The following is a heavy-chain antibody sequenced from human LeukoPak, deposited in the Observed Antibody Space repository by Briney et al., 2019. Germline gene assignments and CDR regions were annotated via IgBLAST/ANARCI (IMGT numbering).Heavy chain of an antibody. J-gene: IGHJ6*02. CDR3: ARGRGRVFGSGSYFPYYYGMDV. Sequence: PGGSLRLSCAASGFTFSSYWMSWVRQAPGKGLEWVANIKQDGSEKYYVDSVKGRFTISRDNAKNSLYLQMNSLRAEDTAVYYCARGRGRVFGSGSYFPYYYGMDVWGQGTTVTVSS. D-gene: IGHD3-10*01. V-gene: IGHV3-7*01. CDR2: IKQDGSEK. CDR1: GFTFSSYW.